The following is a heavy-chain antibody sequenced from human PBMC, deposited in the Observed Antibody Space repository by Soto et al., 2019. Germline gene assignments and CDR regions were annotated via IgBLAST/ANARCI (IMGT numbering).Heavy chain of an antibody. CDR2: ISAYNGNT. D-gene: IGHD6-19*01. V-gene: IGHV1-18*01. Sequence: QVQLVQSGAEEKKPGASVKVSCKASGYTFTSASITWVRQAPGQGLEWMGWISAYNGNTNYAQKLQDRVTMTTDTSXXTAYMELRSLTSDDTAVYYCARDSRIALTGTTFDYWGQGTLVTVTS. J-gene: IGHJ4*02. CDR3: ARDSRIALTGTTFDY. CDR1: GYTFTSAS.